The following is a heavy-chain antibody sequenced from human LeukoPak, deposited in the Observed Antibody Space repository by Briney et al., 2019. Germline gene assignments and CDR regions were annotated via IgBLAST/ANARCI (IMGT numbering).Heavy chain of an antibody. Sequence: HPGGSLRLSCAASGFTFRNYAMIWIRQGPGKGLEWVSSISSGGGTTYHADSVKGRFTISRDNSKNTLYLQMNSLRAEDTAVYYCARGGYYPDAFDIWGQGTTVTVSS. V-gene: IGHV3-23*01. D-gene: IGHD3-10*01. CDR1: GFTFRNYA. CDR2: ISSGGGTT. CDR3: ARGGYYPDAFDI. J-gene: IGHJ3*02.